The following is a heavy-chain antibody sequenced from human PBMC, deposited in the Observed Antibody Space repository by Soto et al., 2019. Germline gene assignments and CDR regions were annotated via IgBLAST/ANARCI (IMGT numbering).Heavy chain of an antibody. J-gene: IGHJ6*02. CDR2: MNPNSGNT. CDR3: ARWPDGYYYYGMDV. Sequence: QVQLVQSGAEVKKPGASVKVSCKASGYTFTSYDINWVRQATGQGLEWMGWMNPNSGNTGYAQKIQGRVTMIRNTSISTAYMELSSLRSEDTAVYYCARWPDGYYYYGMDVWGQGTTVTVSS. CDR1: GYTFTSYD. V-gene: IGHV1-8*01.